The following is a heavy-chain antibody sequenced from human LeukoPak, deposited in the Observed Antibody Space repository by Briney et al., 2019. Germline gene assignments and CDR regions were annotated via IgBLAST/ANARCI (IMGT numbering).Heavy chain of an antibody. CDR3: AKDQNPIAVAAYTGLFDY. V-gene: IGHV3-43*01. CDR1: GCTFDDYT. CDR2: ISWDGGST. D-gene: IGHD6-19*01. J-gene: IGHJ4*02. Sequence: GGSLRLSCAASGCTFDDYTMHWVRQAPGKGLEWVSLISWDGGSTYYADSVKGRFTISRDNSKNSLYLQMNSLRTEDTALYYCAKDQNPIAVAAYTGLFDYWGQGTLVTVSS.